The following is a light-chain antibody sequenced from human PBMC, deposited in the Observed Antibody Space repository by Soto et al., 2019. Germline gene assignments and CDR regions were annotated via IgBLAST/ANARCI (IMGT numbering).Light chain of an antibody. Sequence: DIQMTQSPSTLSASVGDRVTITCRASQSISSWLAWYQQKPGKAPKLLIYKASSLESGVPSRFSGSGSGTEFTLTISSLQPDDFATYYCQQYKEGMYTFGQGTKLEIK. J-gene: IGKJ2*01. CDR1: QSISSW. CDR3: QQYKEGMYT. CDR2: KAS. V-gene: IGKV1-5*03.